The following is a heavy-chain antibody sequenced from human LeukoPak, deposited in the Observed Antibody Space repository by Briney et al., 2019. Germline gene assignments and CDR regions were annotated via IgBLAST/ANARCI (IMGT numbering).Heavy chain of an antibody. D-gene: IGHD3-22*01. V-gene: IGHV1-46*01. CDR3: ARGNYYYDSSGYRHDY. Sequence: ASVKVSCKASGYTFTSYYMHWVRQAPGQGLEWMGIINPSGGSTSYAQKFQGRVTMTRDMSTSTVYMELSSLRSEDTAVHYCARGNYYYDSSGYRHDYWGQGTLVTVSS. CDR2: INPSGGST. CDR1: GYTFTSYY. J-gene: IGHJ4*02.